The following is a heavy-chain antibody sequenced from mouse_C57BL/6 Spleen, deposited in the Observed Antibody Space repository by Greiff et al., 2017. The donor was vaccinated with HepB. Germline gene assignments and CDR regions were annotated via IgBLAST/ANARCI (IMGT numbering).Heavy chain of an antibody. D-gene: IGHD1-1*01. CDR2: INPNNGGT. Sequence: EVQLQQSGPELVKPGASVKISCKASGYTFTDYYMNWVKQSHGKSLEWIGDINPNNGGTSYNQKFKGKATLTVDKSSSTTYMELSSLTSEDSAVYYCATHYYGSSYWYFDVWGTGTTVTVSS. V-gene: IGHV1-26*01. CDR3: ATHYYGSSYWYFDV. CDR1: GYTFTDYY. J-gene: IGHJ1*03.